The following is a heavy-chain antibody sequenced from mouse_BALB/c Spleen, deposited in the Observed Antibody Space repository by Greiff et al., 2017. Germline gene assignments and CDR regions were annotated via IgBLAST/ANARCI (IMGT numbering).Heavy chain of an antibody. D-gene: IGHD3-1*01. CDR1: GYTFTSYY. CDR2: IYPGDCST. V-gene: IGHV1S56*01. J-gene: IGHJ4*01. Sequence: QVQLQQSGAELVKPGASVKMSCKASGYTFTSYYIHWVKQRPGQGLEWIGWIYPGDCSTKYNEKFKGKTTLTADKSSSTAYMLLSSLTSEDSAIYFCARGSAGYGYCLDYWGQGTSVTVSS. CDR3: ARGSAGYGYCLDY.